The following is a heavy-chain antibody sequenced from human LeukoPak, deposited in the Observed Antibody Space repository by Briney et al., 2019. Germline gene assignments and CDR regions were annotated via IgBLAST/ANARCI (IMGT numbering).Heavy chain of an antibody. CDR3: ARGRYYGMDV. V-gene: IGHV3-74*03. J-gene: IGHJ6*02. CDR2: INSDGSIT. CDR1: GFTFSTFW. Sequence: GGSLRLSCEASGFTFSTFWMHWVRQAPGKGLVWVSGINSDGSITTYAHSVKGRFTISRDNAENTLYLQMNSLRAEDTAVYYCARGRYYGMDVWGQGTTVTVSS.